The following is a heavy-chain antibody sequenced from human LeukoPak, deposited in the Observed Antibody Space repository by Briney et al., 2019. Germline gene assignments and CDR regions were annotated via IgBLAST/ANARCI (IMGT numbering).Heavy chain of an antibody. Sequence: SGGSLRLSCAATGFTFSTYWMTWVRQAPGKGLEWVANIKQDGSEKYYVDSVKGRFTVSRDNAKNSLYLQMNSLRAEDAAVYYCARDPPVTARDWGQGTLVTVSS. V-gene: IGHV3-7*01. CDR3: ARDPPVTARD. J-gene: IGHJ4*02. D-gene: IGHD2-21*02. CDR1: GFTFSTYW. CDR2: IKQDGSEK.